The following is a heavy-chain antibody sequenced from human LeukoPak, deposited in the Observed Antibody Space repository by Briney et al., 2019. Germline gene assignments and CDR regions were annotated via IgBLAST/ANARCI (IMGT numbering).Heavy chain of an antibody. CDR2: IYPGDSDT. D-gene: IGHD1-26*01. CDR3: AGIVGAEGSWFDP. CDR1: GYSFTSQW. J-gene: IGHJ5*02. Sequence: KIGETLKISCKGSGYSFTSQWIGWVRQMPGKGLEWMGIIYPGDSDTRYSPSFQGQVTISADKSISPAYLQWSSLKASDTAMYYCAGIVGAEGSWFDPWGQGTLVTVSS. V-gene: IGHV5-51*01.